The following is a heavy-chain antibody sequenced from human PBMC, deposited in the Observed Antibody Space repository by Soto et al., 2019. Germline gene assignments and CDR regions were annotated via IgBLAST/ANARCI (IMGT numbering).Heavy chain of an antibody. CDR2: IYWDDDK. CDR1: GFSLDSNGVG. CDR3: IHTSLYEGDF. D-gene: IGHD5-12*01. Sequence: QITLKESGPTLVKPTQTLTLTCSCSGFSLDSNGVGVGWIRQPPGKALEWLALIYWDDDKVYRPSLQSRLTINKDTANTQVVLTMPDIDPVDTATYYCIHTSLYEGDFWGQGTLVTVSS. V-gene: IGHV2-5*02. J-gene: IGHJ4*02.